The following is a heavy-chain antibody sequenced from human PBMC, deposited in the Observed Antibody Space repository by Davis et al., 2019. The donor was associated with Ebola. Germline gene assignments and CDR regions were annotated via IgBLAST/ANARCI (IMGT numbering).Heavy chain of an antibody. CDR1: GYTFTSYY. CDR2: INPSGGST. V-gene: IGHV1-46*01. CDR3: ARASEELREDY. D-gene: IGHD1-7*01. Sequence: ASVKVSCKASGYTFTSYYMHWVRQAPGQGLEWMGIINPSGGSTSYAQKFQGRVTMTRDTSISTAYMELSRLRSDDTAVYYCARASEELREDYWGQGTLVTVSS. J-gene: IGHJ4*02.